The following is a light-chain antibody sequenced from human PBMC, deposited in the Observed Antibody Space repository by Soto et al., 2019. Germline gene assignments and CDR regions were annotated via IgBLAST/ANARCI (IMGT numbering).Light chain of an antibody. CDR3: QQYDSAVT. Sequence: EIVLTQSPGSLSLSPGERATLSCRASQSVDSRFFAWYQQRPGQAPRLLIYGASRRATGIPDRFTGSGSGTDLPLTISVLEREDFALYYCQQYDSAVTFGLGTKVEIK. CDR1: QSVDSRF. V-gene: IGKV3-20*01. CDR2: GAS. J-gene: IGKJ1*01.